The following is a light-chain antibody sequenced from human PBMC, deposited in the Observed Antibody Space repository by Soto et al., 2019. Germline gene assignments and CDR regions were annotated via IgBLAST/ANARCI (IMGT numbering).Light chain of an antibody. CDR1: QSVGSSY. J-gene: IGKJ1*01. CDR2: GAS. Sequence: EIVLTQSPGTLSLSPGERATLSCRASQSVGSSYLAWYQQKPGQAPRLLIYGASSRATGIPDRFSGSGSGTEFPLTISRLEPEDFAVYYCQQYGSSPGTFGQGTKVELK. CDR3: QQYGSSPGT. V-gene: IGKV3-20*01.